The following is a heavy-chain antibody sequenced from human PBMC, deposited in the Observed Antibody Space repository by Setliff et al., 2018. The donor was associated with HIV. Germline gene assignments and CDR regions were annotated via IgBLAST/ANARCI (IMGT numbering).Heavy chain of an antibody. V-gene: IGHV4-4*07. CDR1: GGSISSYY. D-gene: IGHD6-13*01. CDR3: ARLRIAAAGTAYPPGF. CDR2: IYTSGST. J-gene: IGHJ4*02. Sequence: SETLSLTCTVSGGSISSYYWSWIRQPAGKGLEWIGRIYTSGSTNYNPSLKSRVTMSVDTSKNQFSLRLTSVTAADTAVYFCARLRIAAAGTAYPPGFWGQGTLVTVSS.